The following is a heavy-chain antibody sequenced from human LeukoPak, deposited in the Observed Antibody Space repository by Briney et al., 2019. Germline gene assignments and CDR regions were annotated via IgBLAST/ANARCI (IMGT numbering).Heavy chain of an antibody. Sequence: PSETLSLTCAVYGGSFSGYYWSWVRQAPGKGLEWVSSISSSSSYIYYADSVKGRFAISRDNAKNSLYLQMNSLRAEDTAVYYCARLISLGSGSYYGLTLDYWGQGTLVTVSS. J-gene: IGHJ4*02. CDR1: GGSFSGYY. V-gene: IGHV3-21*01. CDR2: ISSSSSYI. D-gene: IGHD3-10*01. CDR3: ARLISLGSGSYYGLTLDY.